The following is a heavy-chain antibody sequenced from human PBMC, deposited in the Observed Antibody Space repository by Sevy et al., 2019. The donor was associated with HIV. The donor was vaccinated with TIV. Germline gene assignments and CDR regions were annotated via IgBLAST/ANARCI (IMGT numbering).Heavy chain of an antibody. D-gene: IGHD3-10*01. J-gene: IGHJ3*02. CDR3: ARRRVEDYYGSGTPPIVNGPFDI. V-gene: IGHV4-39*01. CDR1: GGSISNSDSY. Sequence: SETLSLTCTVSGGSISNSDSYWGWIRQPPGKGLGWIGSIYYSGSTYYNPSLNSRVTLSVDTSKNQFSLKVNSVTAADTALYYCARRRVEDYYGSGTPPIVNGPFDIWGQGTMVTVSS. CDR2: IYYSGST.